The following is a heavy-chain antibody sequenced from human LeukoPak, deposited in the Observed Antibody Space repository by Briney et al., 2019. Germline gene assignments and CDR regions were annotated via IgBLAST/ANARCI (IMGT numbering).Heavy chain of an antibody. CDR3: ARDTAMIIGLTF. CDR2: INPNSGGT. CDR1: GYTFPTYY. Sequence: GASVKVSCKASGYTFPTYYIHWVRQAPGQGLEWMGWINPNSGGTKYAQKFQGRVTMTRDTSISTVYMELSSLRSDGTAVYYCARDTAMIIGLTFWGQGTLVTVSS. V-gene: IGHV1-2*02. D-gene: IGHD5-18*01. J-gene: IGHJ4*02.